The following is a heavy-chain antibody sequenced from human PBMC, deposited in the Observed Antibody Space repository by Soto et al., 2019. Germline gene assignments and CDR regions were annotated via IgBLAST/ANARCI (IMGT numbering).Heavy chain of an antibody. V-gene: IGHV1-18*01. CDR1: GYTFTNFG. J-gene: IGHJ4*02. CDR2: ISAYNGNT. Sequence: QVQLVQSGAEVKKPGASVKVSCKASGYTFTNFGISWVRQAXGQGLEWMGWISAYNGNTNYAQNFQGRVTMTTDTXXXXXXXXXXXXXXXXXXXXXXAXXXXXXDYWGQGTLVTVSS. CDR3: AXXXXXXDY.